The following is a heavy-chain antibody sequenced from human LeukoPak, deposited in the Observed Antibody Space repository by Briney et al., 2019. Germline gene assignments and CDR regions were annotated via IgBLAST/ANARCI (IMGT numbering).Heavy chain of an antibody. CDR2: IIPILGIA. Sequence: SVKVSCKASEGTFSSYAISWVRQAPGQGLEWMGRIIPILGIANYAQKFQGRVTITADKSTSTAYMELSSLRSEDTAVYYCASDIVVVPAAPYYYYYGMDVWGQGTTVTVSS. CDR1: EGTFSSYA. J-gene: IGHJ6*02. V-gene: IGHV1-69*04. D-gene: IGHD2-2*01. CDR3: ASDIVVVPAAPYYYYYGMDV.